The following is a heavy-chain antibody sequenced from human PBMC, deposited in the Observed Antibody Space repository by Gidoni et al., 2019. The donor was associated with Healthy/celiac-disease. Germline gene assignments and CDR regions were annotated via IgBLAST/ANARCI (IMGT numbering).Heavy chain of an antibody. Sequence: QLQLQESGPGLVKPSETLSLTCTVSGGSISSSSYYWGWIRQPPGKGLEWIGSIYYSGSTYYNPSLKSRVTISVDTSKNQFSLKLSSVTAADTAVYYCARTESIIVVVPAAMPGPPDYWGQGTLVTVSS. CDR2: IYYSGST. J-gene: IGHJ4*02. V-gene: IGHV4-39*07. CDR3: ARTESIIVVVPAAMPGPPDY. CDR1: GGSISSSSYY. D-gene: IGHD2-2*01.